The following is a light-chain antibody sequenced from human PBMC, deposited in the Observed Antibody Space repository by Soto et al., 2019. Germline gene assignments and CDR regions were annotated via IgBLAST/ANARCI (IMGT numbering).Light chain of an antibody. CDR2: GAS. Sequence: EIVMTQSPATLSVSPGERATLSCRASQSVGSNLAWYQQKPGQAPRLLIYGASTRATGIPARFSGSGSGTEFTLTISSLQSEDFAVYYCQQYNNFITFGQGTRLEIK. CDR1: QSVGSN. CDR3: QQYNNFIT. J-gene: IGKJ5*01. V-gene: IGKV3D-15*01.